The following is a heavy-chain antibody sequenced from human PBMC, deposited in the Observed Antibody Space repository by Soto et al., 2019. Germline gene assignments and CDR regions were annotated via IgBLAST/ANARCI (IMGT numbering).Heavy chain of an antibody. D-gene: IGHD3-3*02. CDR1: GYTFTSYG. J-gene: IGHJ6*02. V-gene: IGHV1-18*04. Sequence: ASVKVSCKASGYTFTSYGISWVRQASGQGLEWMGWISAYNGNTNYAQKLQGRVTMTTDTSTSTAYMELRSLRSDDTAVYYCARIGFLGFDYYYYGMDVWGQGTTVTVSS. CDR3: ARIGFLGFDYYYYGMDV. CDR2: ISAYNGNT.